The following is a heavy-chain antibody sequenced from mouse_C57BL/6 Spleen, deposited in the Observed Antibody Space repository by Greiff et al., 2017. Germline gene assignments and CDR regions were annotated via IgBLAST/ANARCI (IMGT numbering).Heavy chain of an antibody. Sequence: EVQLVESGGGLVKPGGSLKLSCAASGFTFSDYGMHWVRQAPEKGLEWVAYISSGSRTIYYADTVKGRFTISRDNAKNTLFLQMTSLRSEDTAMYYCARDYDYYYYAMDYWGQGTSVTVSS. CDR3: ARDYDYYYYAMDY. CDR1: GFTFSDYG. CDR2: ISSGSRTI. J-gene: IGHJ4*01. V-gene: IGHV5-17*01. D-gene: IGHD2-4*01.